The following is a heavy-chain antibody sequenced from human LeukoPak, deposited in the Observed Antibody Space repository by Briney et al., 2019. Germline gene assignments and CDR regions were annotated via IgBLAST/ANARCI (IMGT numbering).Heavy chain of an antibody. CDR1: GYTFTGYY. D-gene: IGHD6-19*01. J-gene: IGHJ4*02. V-gene: IGHV1-2*06. Sequence: ASVKVSCKASGYTFTGYYIHWVRQAPGQELEWMGRINPNSGDTNYVQKFQGRVTMSRDTSITTAYMEVSTLRSDDTAVYYCARDNGYTSGWYFDYWGQGTLVTVSS. CDR3: ARDNGYTSGWYFDY. CDR2: INPNSGDT.